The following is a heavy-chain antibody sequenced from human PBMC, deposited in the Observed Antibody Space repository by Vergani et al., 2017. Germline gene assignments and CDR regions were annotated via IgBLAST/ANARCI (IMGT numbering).Heavy chain of an antibody. D-gene: IGHD6-13*01. J-gene: IGHJ5*02. V-gene: IGHV1-2*02. CDR1: GYTFTGYY. CDR3: ARPDIAAALWVGFDP. Sequence: QVQLVQSWAEVKKPGASVKVSCKASGYTFTGYYMHWVRQAPGQGLEWMGWINPNSGGTNYAQKFQGRVTMTRDTSISTAYMELSRLRSDDTAVYYCARPDIAAALWVGFDPWGQGTLVTVSS. CDR2: INPNSGGT.